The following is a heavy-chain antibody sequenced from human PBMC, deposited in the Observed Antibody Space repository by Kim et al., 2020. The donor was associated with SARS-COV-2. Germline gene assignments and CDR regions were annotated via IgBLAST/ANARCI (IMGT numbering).Heavy chain of an antibody. D-gene: IGHD6-13*01. CDR2: ISSSSSYI. J-gene: IGHJ6*02. CDR3: ARDALAGYSSSWYLTLIENEDYYYYYGMDV. Sequence: GGSLRLSCAASGFTFSSYSMNWVRQAPGKGLEWVSSISSSSSYIYYADSVKGRFTISRDNAKNSLYLQMNSLRAEDTAVYYCARDALAGYSSSWYLTLIENEDYYYYYGMDVCGQGTTVTVSS. V-gene: IGHV3-21*01. CDR1: GFTFSSYS.